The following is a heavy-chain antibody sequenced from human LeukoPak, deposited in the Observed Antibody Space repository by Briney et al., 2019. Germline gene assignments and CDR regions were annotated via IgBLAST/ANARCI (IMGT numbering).Heavy chain of an antibody. CDR1: GGSISSSSYY. CDR3: AILDGSGWSDY. D-gene: IGHD6-19*01. J-gene: IGHJ4*02. V-gene: IGHV4-39*01. CDR2: IYYSGST. Sequence: PSETLSLTCTVSGGSISSSSYYWGWIRQPPGKGLEWIGSIYYSGSTYYNPSLKSRVTISVDTSKNQFSLKLSSVTAADMAVYYCAILDGSGWSDYWGQGTLVTVSS.